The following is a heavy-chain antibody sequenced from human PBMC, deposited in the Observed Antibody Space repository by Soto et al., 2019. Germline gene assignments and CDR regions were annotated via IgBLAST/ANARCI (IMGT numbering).Heavy chain of an antibody. V-gene: IGHV4-30-4*01. CDR3: VRGGNPSHYATSGPGTFGK. D-gene: IGHD3-16*01. CDR2: TSFSGYT. J-gene: IGHJ4*02. Sequence: QVQLQESGPGLVKPSQTLSLTCSVSGDSVSSGDSYWSWTLQPPGKALEWIGYTSFSGYTSYSPSLKSRVTISVDMSKSQFSLRLTSVTAADTAVYYCVRGGNPSHYATSGPGTFGKWGQGTLVSVSS. CDR1: GDSVSSGDSY.